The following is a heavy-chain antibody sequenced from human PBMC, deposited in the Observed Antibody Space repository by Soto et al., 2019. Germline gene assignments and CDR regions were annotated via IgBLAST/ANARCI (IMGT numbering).Heavy chain of an antibody. Sequence: ASVKVSCKASGYTFTSYGISWVRQAPGQGLEWMGWIGAYNGNTNYAQKLQGRVTMTTDTSTSTAYMELRSLRSDDTAVYYCATTFLGDGDSIRSSTDDACESWGK. V-gene: IGHV1-18*01. CDR3: ATTFLGDGDSIRSSTDDACES. J-gene: IGHJ6*01. CDR1: GYTFTSYG. D-gene: IGHD2-2*01. CDR2: IGAYNGNT.